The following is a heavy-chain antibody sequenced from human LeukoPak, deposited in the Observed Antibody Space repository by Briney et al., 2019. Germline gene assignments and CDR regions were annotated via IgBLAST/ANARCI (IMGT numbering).Heavy chain of an antibody. J-gene: IGHJ4*02. V-gene: IGHV4-39*07. CDR2: IYYSGST. CDR1: GGSISSSSYY. CDR3: ARTIVGAD. Sequence: SETLSLTCTVSGGSISSSSYYWGWIRQPPGKGLEWIGSIYYSGSTYYNPSLKSRVTISVDTSKNQFSLKLSSVTAADTAVYYCARTIVGADWGQGTLVTVSS. D-gene: IGHD1-26*01.